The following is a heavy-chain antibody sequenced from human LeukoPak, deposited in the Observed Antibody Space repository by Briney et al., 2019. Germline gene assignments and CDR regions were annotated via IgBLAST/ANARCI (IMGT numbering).Heavy chain of an antibody. CDR3: AKASGYSYGYSPFDP. V-gene: IGHV3-23*01. CDR2: ISGSGGST. D-gene: IGHD5-18*01. CDR1: GFTFSSYG. J-gene: IGHJ5*02. Sequence: GGSLRLSCAASGFTFSSYGMSWVRQAPGKGLEWVSAISGSGGSTYYADSVKGRFTISRDNSKNTLYLQMNSLRAEDTAVYYCAKASGYSYGYSPFDPWGQGTLVTVSS.